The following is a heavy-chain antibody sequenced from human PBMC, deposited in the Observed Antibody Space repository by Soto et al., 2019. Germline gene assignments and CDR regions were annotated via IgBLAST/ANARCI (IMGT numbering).Heavy chain of an antibody. D-gene: IGHD2-15*01. Sequence: QVLLVQSGAEVKKPGASVKVSCKASGYTFISYGFSWVRQAPGQGLEWMGWISAYNGNTNYAQKLQGRVTMTTDTSTSTAYMELRSLRSDDTAVYYCARVELSCSGGSCFPEVYFQHWGQGTLVTVSS. J-gene: IGHJ1*01. V-gene: IGHV1-18*01. CDR2: ISAYNGNT. CDR1: GYTFISYG. CDR3: ARVELSCSGGSCFPEVYFQH.